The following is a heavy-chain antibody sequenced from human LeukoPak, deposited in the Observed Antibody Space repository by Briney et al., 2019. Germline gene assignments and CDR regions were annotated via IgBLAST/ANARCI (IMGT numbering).Heavy chain of an antibody. J-gene: IGHJ5*02. V-gene: IGHV4-34*01. CDR1: GGSFSGYY. D-gene: IGHD6-19*01. Sequence: PETLSLTCAVYGGSFSGYYWSWIRQPPGKGLEWIGEINHSGSTNYNPSLKSRVTISVDTSKNQFSLKLSSVTAADTAVYYCARGGVAVAGTHWFDPWGQGSLVTVSS. CDR2: INHSGST. CDR3: ARGGVAVAGTHWFDP.